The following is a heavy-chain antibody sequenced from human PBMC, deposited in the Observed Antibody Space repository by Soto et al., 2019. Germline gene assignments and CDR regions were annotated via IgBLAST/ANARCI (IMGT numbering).Heavy chain of an antibody. CDR3: ASLQIGREKNFAC. V-gene: IGHV3-48*02. CDR1: GFTFRSYS. J-gene: IGHJ4*02. Sequence: EVQLVESGGGLVQPGGSLRLSCAASGFTFRSYSMNWVRQAPGKGLEWISYISDASRAIYYTDSVKGRFTISRDDAKNALYLQMNGLRDEDTAVYYCASLQIGREKNFACWGQGTRVTVSS. CDR2: ISDASRAI.